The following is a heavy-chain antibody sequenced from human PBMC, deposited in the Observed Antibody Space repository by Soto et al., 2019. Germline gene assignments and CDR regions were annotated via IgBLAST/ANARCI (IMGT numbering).Heavy chain of an antibody. J-gene: IGHJ6*02. CDR2: ISPKSGSA. Sequence: ASVKVSCKASGYIFTDYYIHWVRQAPGQGLEWMGWISPKSGSANFAQRFQGRVSMTRDTSSTTAYMELRRLKSDDTAVYYCARGPYYGQAYGMAVWGQGNKVTVSS. V-gene: IGHV1-2*02. CDR1: GYIFTDYY. CDR3: ARGPYYGQAYGMAV. D-gene: IGHD3-10*01.